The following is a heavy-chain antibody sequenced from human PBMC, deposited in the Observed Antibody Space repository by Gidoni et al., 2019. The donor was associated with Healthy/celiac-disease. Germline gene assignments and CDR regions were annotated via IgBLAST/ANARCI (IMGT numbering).Heavy chain of an antibody. D-gene: IGHD5-18*01. V-gene: IGHV4-31*03. J-gene: IGHJ4*02. Sequence: QVQLQESGPGLVKPSQTLSLTCTVSGGSISSAGSYWSWIRQHPGKGLEWIGYIYYSGSTYYTPSLKSRVTISVDTSKNQFSLKLSSVTAADTAVYYCARGGSRAGIQLWSKYYFDYWGQGTLVTVSS. CDR1: GGSISSAGSY. CDR3: ARGGSRAGIQLWSKYYFDY. CDR2: IYYSGST.